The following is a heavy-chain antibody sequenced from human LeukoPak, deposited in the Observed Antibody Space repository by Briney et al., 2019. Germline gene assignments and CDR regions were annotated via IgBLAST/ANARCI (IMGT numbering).Heavy chain of an antibody. D-gene: IGHD1-26*01. CDR3: ARRVVGATRLYYFDY. CDR1: GYSISSAYY. V-gene: IGHV4-38-2*02. CDR2: MYHSGST. Sequence: SETLSLTCSVSGYSISSAYYWGWIRQPPGKGLEWIGTMYHSGSTNYNPSLKSRVTISVDTSKNQFSLKLSSVTAADTAVYYCARRVVGATRLYYFDYWGQGTLVTVSS. J-gene: IGHJ4*02.